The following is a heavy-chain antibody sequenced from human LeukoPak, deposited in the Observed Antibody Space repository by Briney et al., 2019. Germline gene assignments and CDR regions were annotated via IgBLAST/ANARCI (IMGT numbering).Heavy chain of an antibody. CDR2: INPNSGGT. CDR1: GYTFTGYY. D-gene: IGHD5-12*01. CDR3: ARSRDGYNSGLDY. Sequence: AASVKVSCKASGYTFTGYYMHWERQAPGQGLEWMGWINPNSGGTNYAQKFQGRVTMTRDTSISTAYMELSRLRSDDTAVYYCARSRDGYNSGLDYWGQGTLVTVSS. V-gene: IGHV1-2*02. J-gene: IGHJ4*02.